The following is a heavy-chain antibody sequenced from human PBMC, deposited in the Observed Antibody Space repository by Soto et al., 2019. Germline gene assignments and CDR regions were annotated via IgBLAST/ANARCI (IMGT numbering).Heavy chain of an antibody. CDR1: GFTFSGYW. V-gene: IGHV3-7*05. CDR3: AREAV. Sequence: EVQLVESGGGLVQPGGSLRLSCASSGFTFSGYWMSWVRQAPGKGLEWVANIKQDGSEQFYVDSVKGRFTISRDNAKNSLYLQMNSLRAEDTAVYYCAREAVWGQGTTVTVSS. CDR2: IKQDGSEQ. J-gene: IGHJ6*02.